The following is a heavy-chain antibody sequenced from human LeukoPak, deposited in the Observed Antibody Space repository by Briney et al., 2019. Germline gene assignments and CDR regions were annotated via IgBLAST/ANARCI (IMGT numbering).Heavy chain of an antibody. CDR2: ISTGTYI. D-gene: IGHD3-10*02. CDR1: GFTFSRFE. CDR3: AELGITMIGGV. J-gene: IGHJ6*04. V-gene: IGHV3-48*03. Sequence: GGSLRLSCVASGFTFSRFEMNWVRQAPGKGLERISHISTGTYIAYTDSVKGRFTISRDNAKNSLFLQMNSLRAEDTAVYYCAELGITMIGGVWGKGTTVTISS.